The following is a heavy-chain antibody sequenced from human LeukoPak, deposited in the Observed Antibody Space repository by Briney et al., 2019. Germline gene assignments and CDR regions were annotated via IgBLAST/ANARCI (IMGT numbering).Heavy chain of an antibody. CDR1: GFTFSSYG. J-gene: IGHJ4*02. CDR3: ARYYYYDSSGYGDY. D-gene: IGHD3-22*01. V-gene: IGHV3-33*01. CDR2: IWYDGSNK. Sequence: GRSLRLSCAASGFTFSSYGMHWVRQAPGKGLEWVEVIWYDGSNKYYADSVKGRFTISRDNSKNTLYLQMNSLRAEDTAVYYCARYYYYDSSGYGDYWGQGTLVTVSS.